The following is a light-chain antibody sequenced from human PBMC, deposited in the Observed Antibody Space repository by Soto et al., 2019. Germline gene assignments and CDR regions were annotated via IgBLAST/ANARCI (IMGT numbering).Light chain of an antibody. CDR2: EVN. CDR1: STDVGAYNY. CDR3: SSYTSVTILV. Sequence: QSALTQPASVSGSPGQSITISCTGTSTDVGAYNYVSWYQQHPGKAPKLMIYEVNNRPSGVSHRFSGSKSGNTASLTISGLQDEDEADYYCSSYTSVTILVFGGGTKLTVL. V-gene: IGLV2-14*01. J-gene: IGLJ2*01.